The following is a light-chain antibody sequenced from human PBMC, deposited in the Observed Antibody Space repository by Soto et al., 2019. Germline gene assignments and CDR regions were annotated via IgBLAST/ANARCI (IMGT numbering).Light chain of an antibody. CDR1: QHIMND. Sequence: DFQLAQSPSSLSPSVGDRVTITCRASQHIMNDLAWYQQKPGKPPRLLISAASTLQSVVPSRFSASGFGTEFTLTISSLQPEDAATYYCHKYNSFPPTFGGGTKVDIK. CDR3: HKYNSFPPT. J-gene: IGKJ4*01. V-gene: IGKV1-27*01. CDR2: AAS.